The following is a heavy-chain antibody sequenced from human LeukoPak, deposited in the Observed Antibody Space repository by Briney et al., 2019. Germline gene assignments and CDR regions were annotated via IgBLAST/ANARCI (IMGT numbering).Heavy chain of an antibody. J-gene: IGHJ6*04. CDR2: IYHSGST. CDR3: ARGSHYYYGMDV. CDR1: GYSISSGYY. V-gene: IGHV4-38-2*01. Sequence: SETLALTCAVSGYSISSGYYWGWIRQPPGKGLEGIGSIYHSGSTYYNPSLKSRVTISVDTSKNQFSLKLSSVTAADTAVYYCARGSHYYYGMDVWGKGTTVTVSS.